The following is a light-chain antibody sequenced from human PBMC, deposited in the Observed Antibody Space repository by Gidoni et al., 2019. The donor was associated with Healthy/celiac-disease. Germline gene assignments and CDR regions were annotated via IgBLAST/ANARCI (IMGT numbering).Light chain of an antibody. CDR3: QQYGSSHT. CDR1: QSVSSSY. J-gene: IGKJ4*01. V-gene: IGKV3-20*01. Sequence: EIVLTQSPGTLSLSPGERATLSCRASQSVSSSYLAWYQQKPGQAPRLLIYGASSRAPGIPDRFRGSGSGTDFTLTISRLEPADFAVYYCQQYGSSHTFGGGTKVEIK. CDR2: GAS.